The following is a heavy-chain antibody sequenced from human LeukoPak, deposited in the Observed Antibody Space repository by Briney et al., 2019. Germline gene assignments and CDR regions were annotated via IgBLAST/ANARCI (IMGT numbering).Heavy chain of an antibody. CDR1: GFSLSTSGVG. CDR2: IYWNDDK. CDR3: AHSGITAAAGKFDY. J-gene: IGHJ4*02. V-gene: IGHV2-5*01. D-gene: IGHD6-13*01. Sequence: ESGPTLLQPTQPLTLTCTFSGFSLSTSGVGVGWIRQPPGEALEWLALIYWNDDKRYSPSLKSRLTITKDSSKNQVVLTMTNMDPVDTATYYCAHSGITAAAGKFDYWGQGTLVTVSS.